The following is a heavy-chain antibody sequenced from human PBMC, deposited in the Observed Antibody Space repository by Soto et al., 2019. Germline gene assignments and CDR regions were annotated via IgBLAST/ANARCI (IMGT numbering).Heavy chain of an antibody. D-gene: IGHD3-10*01. CDR1: GFTVSSTY. V-gene: IGHV3-66*01. CDR3: ARTSGTTLYGLDV. CDR2: LHSSGTT. J-gene: IGHJ6*02. Sequence: GGSLRLSCAASGFTVSSTYMSWVRQAPGKGLEWLSVLHSSGTTYSADSVKDRFTISRDTSKNMLYLQMNSLRAEDTAVYYCARTSGTTLYGLDVWGQGTTVTVSS.